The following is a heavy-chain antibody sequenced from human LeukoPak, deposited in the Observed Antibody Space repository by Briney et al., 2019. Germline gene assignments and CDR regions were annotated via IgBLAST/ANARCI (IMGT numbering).Heavy chain of an antibody. V-gene: IGHV4-4*07. J-gene: IGHJ4*02. CDR1: SGSISSYY. Sequence: SETLSLTCTVSSGSISSYYWVCVPQPPGKGLEWIGRIYTTGATQYNPSLKSRVTMSVDTSTNQFSLSLRSMTAADTAVYYCGRQGYTASYYFLDYWGQGTLVAVS. CDR3: GRQGYTASYYFLDY. CDR2: IYTTGAT. D-gene: IGHD1-26*01.